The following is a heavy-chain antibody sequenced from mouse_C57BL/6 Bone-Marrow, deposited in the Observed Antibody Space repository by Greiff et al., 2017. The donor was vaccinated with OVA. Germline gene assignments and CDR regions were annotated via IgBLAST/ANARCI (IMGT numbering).Heavy chain of an antibody. CDR1: GYTFTSYW. J-gene: IGHJ2*01. CDR2: IYPSDSET. V-gene: IGHV1-61*01. Sequence: QVQLQQPGAELVRPGSSVKLSCKASGYTFTSYWMDWVKQRPGQGLEWIGNIYPSDSETHYNQKFKDKATLTVDKSSSTAYMQLSSLTSEDSAVYYCARGVYSNYLYYFDYWGQGTTLTVSS. D-gene: IGHD2-5*01. CDR3: ARGVYSNYLYYFDY.